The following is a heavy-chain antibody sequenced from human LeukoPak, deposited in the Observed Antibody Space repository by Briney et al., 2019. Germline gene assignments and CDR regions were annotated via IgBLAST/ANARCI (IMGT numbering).Heavy chain of an antibody. Sequence: PGGSLRLSCAASGFTFSSYAISWVRQAPGKGLEWVSVINGSGGSTYYADSVKGRFTISRDNSKNTLYLQMNSLGAEDTALYYCAKASPAGYWYFDLWGRGTLVTVSS. CDR2: INGSGGST. J-gene: IGHJ2*01. V-gene: IGHV3-23*01. CDR3: AKASPAGYWYFDL. CDR1: GFTFSSYA.